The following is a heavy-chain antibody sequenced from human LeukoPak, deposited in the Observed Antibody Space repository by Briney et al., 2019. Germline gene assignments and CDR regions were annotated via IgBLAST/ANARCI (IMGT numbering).Heavy chain of an antibody. Sequence: ASVKVSCKASGYTFTTYAMNWVRQAPGQGPEWMGWINTNTGNPTYAQGFTGRFVFSLDTSVSTAYLQISSLKAEDTAVYYCATSPGIAAPSGYYFDHWGQGPLVTVSS. J-gene: IGHJ4*02. CDR2: INTNTGNP. CDR3: ATSPGIAAPSGYYFDH. V-gene: IGHV7-4-1*02. CDR1: GYTFTTYA. D-gene: IGHD6-13*01.